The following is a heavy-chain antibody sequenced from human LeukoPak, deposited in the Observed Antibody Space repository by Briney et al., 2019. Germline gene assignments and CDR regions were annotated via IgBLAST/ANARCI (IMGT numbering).Heavy chain of an antibody. CDR3: ANENYYGSGSYPDY. D-gene: IGHD3-10*01. Sequence: GGSLRLSCAASGFTFRSYGMHWVRQAPGKGLEWVALISFDGSNTYYADSVKGRFTISRDNSKSTLYLHMNSLRPEDTSTYYCANENYYGSGSYPDYWGQGTLVTVSS. V-gene: IGHV3-30*18. CDR2: ISFDGSNT. CDR1: GFTFRSYG. J-gene: IGHJ4*02.